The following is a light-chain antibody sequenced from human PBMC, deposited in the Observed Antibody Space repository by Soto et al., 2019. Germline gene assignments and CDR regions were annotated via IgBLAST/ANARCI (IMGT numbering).Light chain of an antibody. J-gene: IGLJ1*01. CDR3: SSYTSSSTREV. Sequence: QSVLTQPASVSGSPGQSSTISCTGTSSDVGGYNYVSWYQQHPGKAPKPMIYDVSNRPSGVSNRFSGSKSGNTASLTISGLQAEDEADYYCSSYTSSSTREVFGTGTKVTVL. CDR2: DVS. CDR1: SSDVGGYNY. V-gene: IGLV2-14*01.